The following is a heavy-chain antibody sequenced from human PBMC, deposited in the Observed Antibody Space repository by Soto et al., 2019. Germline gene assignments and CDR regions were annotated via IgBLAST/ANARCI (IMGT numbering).Heavy chain of an antibody. CDR1: GVSIHNSHSF. D-gene: IGHD2-15*01. J-gene: IGHJ5*01. Sequence: QLQLQESGPGLVKPSETLSLTCAVSGVSIHNSHSFWGWIRQSPGKVLEFIGSVYYSGGANYNPSLKSRVTISVDTSKTQCSLRVNSVTAADTAVYYCGRVVEGATRHTDFDSWGQGTLVTVSS. V-gene: IGHV4-39*01. CDR2: VYYSGGA. CDR3: GRVVEGATRHTDFDS.